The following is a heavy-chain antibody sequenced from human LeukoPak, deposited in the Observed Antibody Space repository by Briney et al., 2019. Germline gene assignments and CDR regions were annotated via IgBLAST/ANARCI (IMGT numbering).Heavy chain of an antibody. D-gene: IGHD1-14*01. CDR2: INHSGST. V-gene: IGHV4-34*01. CDR1: GGSFSGYY. J-gene: IGHJ5*02. CDR3: ARGRKKFLKNPNWFDP. Sequence: SETLSLTCAVYGGSFSGYYWSWIRQPPGKGLEWIGEINHSGSTNYNPSLKSRVTISVDTSKNQFSLKLSSVTAADTAVYYCARGRKKFLKNPNWFDPWGQGTLVTVSS.